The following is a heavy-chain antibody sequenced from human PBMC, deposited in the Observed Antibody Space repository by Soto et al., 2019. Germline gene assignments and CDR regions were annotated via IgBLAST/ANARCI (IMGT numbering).Heavy chain of an antibody. Sequence: SEPQSLTSAVSDGSIRSGGYSWSWIRQPPGKVLEWIGYIYHRGSTYYNPSLKSRVTISVDRSKNQFALKLRSVTAADTAVYDCARGLYSSSPWCDPWGQGTLVTVSS. CDR3: ARGLYSSSPWCDP. J-gene: IGHJ5*02. D-gene: IGHD6-6*01. V-gene: IGHV4-30-2*01. CDR2: IYHRGST. CDR1: DGSIRSGGYS.